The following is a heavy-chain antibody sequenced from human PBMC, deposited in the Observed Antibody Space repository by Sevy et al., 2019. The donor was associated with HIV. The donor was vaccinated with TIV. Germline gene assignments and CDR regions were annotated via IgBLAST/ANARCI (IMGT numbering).Heavy chain of an antibody. Sequence: ASVKVSCKASGYTFTGYAIHWVRQAPGQRLEWLGWINADNGNTKYSQRFQDRVNFTRDTSANTANMQLSSLTSEDTATEYCARGPAWFGAYGLDVWGLGTTVTVSS. J-gene: IGHJ6*02. CDR1: GYTFTGYA. D-gene: IGHD3-10*01. V-gene: IGHV1-3*01. CDR3: ARGPAWFGAYGLDV. CDR2: INADNGNT.